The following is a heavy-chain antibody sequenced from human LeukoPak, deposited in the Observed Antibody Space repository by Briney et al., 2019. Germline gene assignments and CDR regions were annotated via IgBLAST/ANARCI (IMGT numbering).Heavy chain of an antibody. Sequence: PGGSLRLSCAASGFTFSSFNMNWVRQAPGKAMEWVSSITSSGTHIFYADSVRGRFTISRDNAKNSLYLQMDSLGPDDTAVYYCARDPYSGNYGNDYYYYMDVWGKGTTFTISS. CDR1: GFTFSSFN. CDR2: ITSSGTHI. CDR3: ARDPYSGNYGNDYYYYMDV. J-gene: IGHJ6*03. D-gene: IGHD1-26*01. V-gene: IGHV3-21*01.